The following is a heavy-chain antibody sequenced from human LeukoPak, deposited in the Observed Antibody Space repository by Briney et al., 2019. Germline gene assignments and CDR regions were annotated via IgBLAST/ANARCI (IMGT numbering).Heavy chain of an antibody. V-gene: IGHV3-21*01. J-gene: IGHJ4*02. D-gene: IGHD5-24*01. CDR2: ISSSSSYI. Sequence: KTGGSLRLSCAASGFTFSSYSMNWVRQAPGKGLEWVSSISSSSSYIYYADSVKGRFTISRDNATNSLYLQMNSLRAEDTAVYYCARASPYRRDGYRYYFDYWGQGTLVTVSS. CDR3: ARASPYRRDGYRYYFDY. CDR1: GFTFSSYS.